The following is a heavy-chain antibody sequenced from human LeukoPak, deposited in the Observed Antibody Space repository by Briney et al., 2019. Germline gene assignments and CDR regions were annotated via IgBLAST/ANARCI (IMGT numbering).Heavy chain of an antibody. Sequence: ASVKVSCKASGYTFTGYYMHWVRQAPGQGLEWMGWINPNSGGTNYAQKFQGWVTMTRDTSISTAYMELSRLRSDDTAVYYCARAGDDGQWLDRAFDIWGQGTMVTVSS. V-gene: IGHV1-2*04. D-gene: IGHD6-19*01. J-gene: IGHJ3*02. CDR3: ARAGDDGQWLDRAFDI. CDR1: GYTFTGYY. CDR2: INPNSGGT.